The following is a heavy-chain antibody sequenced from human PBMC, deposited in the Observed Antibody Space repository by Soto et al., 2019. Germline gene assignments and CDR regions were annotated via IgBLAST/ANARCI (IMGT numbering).Heavy chain of an antibody. CDR1: GFTFTIYW. J-gene: IGHJ5*02. D-gene: IGHD4-17*01. CDR3: ARTGRSGLRWLDFFDP. Sequence: PGESLKISCETSGFTFTIYWIVWVRQVPGKGLEWMGLIYPADSDTRYNPSFQGQVTISADTSTNTAFLHWSSLSASDSATYFCARTGRSGLRWLDFFDPWGQGTLVTVSS. CDR2: IYPADSDT. V-gene: IGHV5-51*01.